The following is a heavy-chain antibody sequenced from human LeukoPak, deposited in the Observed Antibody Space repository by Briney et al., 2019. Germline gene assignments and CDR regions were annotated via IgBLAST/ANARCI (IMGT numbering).Heavy chain of an antibody. CDR1: GASISRYY. CDR2: IYSSGST. J-gene: IGHJ4*02. D-gene: IGHD5-18*01. CDR3: ARGSYGDY. V-gene: IGHV4-59*01. Sequence: PSQTLSLTCTVSGASISRYYRSWVRLPPGKGLEWIGYIYSSGSTNYNPSLKSRVTISVDTSKNQFSLRLTSVTAADTAVYYCARGSYGDYWGQGTLVTVSS.